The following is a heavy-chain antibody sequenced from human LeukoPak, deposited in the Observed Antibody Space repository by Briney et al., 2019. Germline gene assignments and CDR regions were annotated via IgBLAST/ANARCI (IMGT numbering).Heavy chain of an antibody. J-gene: IGHJ4*02. CDR2: ISDSGGST. Sequence: AGGFLRLSCAASGFTLCSYAMSWVRQAPGKGLEWGSGISDSGGSTNYAASVKGRFTISRDNSKDTLYLQMNSLRAEDTAVYYCAKEDSVRREFDYWGQGTLATVSS. V-gene: IGHV3-23*01. CDR3: AKEDSVRREFDY. CDR1: GFTLCSYA.